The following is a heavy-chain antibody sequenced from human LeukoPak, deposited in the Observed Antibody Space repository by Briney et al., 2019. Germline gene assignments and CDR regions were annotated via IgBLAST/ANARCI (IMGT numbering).Heavy chain of an antibody. CDR2: IWYDGNEI. CDR3: AREQQGRRAAFDY. V-gene: IGHV3-30*02. D-gene: IGHD1-1*01. CDR1: GFTFRSSG. Sequence: GGSLRLSCAAPGFTFRSSGMHWVRQTPGKGLEWVAFIWYDGNEIYYADSVKGRFTISRDNSRNTLYLQMNSLRTEDTAVYYCAREQQGRRAAFDYWGQGTLVTVSS. J-gene: IGHJ4*02.